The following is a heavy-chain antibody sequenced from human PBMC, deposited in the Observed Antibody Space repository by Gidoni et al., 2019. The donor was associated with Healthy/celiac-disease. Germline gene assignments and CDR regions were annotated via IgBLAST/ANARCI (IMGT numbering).Heavy chain of an antibody. CDR3: AREGGYCSSTSCYVDWFDP. CDR2: INPSGGST. Sequence: QVQLVQSGAEVQKPGASVKVSCKASGYTFTSYYMHWVRQAPGQGLEWMGIINPSGGSTSYAQKFQGRVTMTRDTSTSTVYMELSSLRSEDTAVYYCAREGGYCSSTSCYVDWFDPWGQGTLVTVSS. J-gene: IGHJ5*02. CDR1: GYTFTSYY. D-gene: IGHD2-2*01. V-gene: IGHV1-46*03.